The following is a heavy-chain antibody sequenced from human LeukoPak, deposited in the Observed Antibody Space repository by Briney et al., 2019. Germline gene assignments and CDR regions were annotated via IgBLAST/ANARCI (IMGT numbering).Heavy chain of an antibody. CDR1: GFTFSSYA. V-gene: IGHV3-23*01. CDR3: AATGKVGDLGFDN. Sequence: GGSLRLSCAASGFTFSSYAMSWVRQAPGKGLEWVSSIIDSGGSTYYADSVKGRFTISRDNSKNTLYLQMNSLRAEDTALYYCAATGKVGDLGFDNWGHGTLVTVFS. CDR2: IIDSGGST. D-gene: IGHD1-26*01. J-gene: IGHJ4*01.